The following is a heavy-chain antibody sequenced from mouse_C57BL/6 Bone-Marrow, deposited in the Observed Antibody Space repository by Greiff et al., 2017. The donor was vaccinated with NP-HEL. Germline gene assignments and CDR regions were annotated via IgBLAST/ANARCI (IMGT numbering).Heavy chain of an antibody. Sequence: EVQLQQSGAELVKPGASVKLSCTASGFNIKDYYMHWVKQRTEQGLEWIGRIDPEDGETKYAPKFQGKATITADTSSNTAYLQLSSLTSEDTAVYYCARKDGYIYGTLYYYAMDYWGQGTSVTVSS. J-gene: IGHJ4*01. CDR3: ARKDGYIYGTLYYYAMDY. CDR2: IDPEDGET. CDR1: GFNIKDYY. V-gene: IGHV14-2*01. D-gene: IGHD2-1*01.